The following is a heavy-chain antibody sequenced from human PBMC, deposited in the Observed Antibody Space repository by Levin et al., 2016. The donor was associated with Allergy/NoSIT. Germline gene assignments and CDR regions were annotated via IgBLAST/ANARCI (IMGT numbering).Heavy chain of an antibody. Sequence: WVRQAPGQGLEWMGWMNPNSGNTGYAQKFQGRVTMTRNTSISTAYMELSSLRSEDTAVYYCASFPTGDGYYGMDVWGQGTTVTVSS. D-gene: IGHD7-27*01. CDR2: MNPNSGNT. V-gene: IGHV1-8*01. J-gene: IGHJ6*02. CDR3: ASFPTGDGYYGMDV.